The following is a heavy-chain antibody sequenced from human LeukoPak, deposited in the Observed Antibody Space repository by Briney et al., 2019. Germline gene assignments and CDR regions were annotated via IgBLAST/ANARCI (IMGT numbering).Heavy chain of an antibody. CDR3: ASSRSTDYFDY. D-gene: IGHD2-2*01. CDR1: GGSISSSSYY. CDR2: IYYSGST. Sequence: PSETLSLTCTVSGGSISSSSYYWGWIRSPPGKGLEWIGSIYYSGSTYYNPSLKGRVAISVDTSKNQFSLKLSSVTAADTAVYYCASSRSTDYFDYWGQGTLVTVSS. V-gene: IGHV4-39*01. J-gene: IGHJ4*02.